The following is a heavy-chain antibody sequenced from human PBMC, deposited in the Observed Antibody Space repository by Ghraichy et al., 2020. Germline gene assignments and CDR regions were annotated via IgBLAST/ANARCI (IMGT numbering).Heavy chain of an antibody. D-gene: IGHD2-2*01. CDR1: GGSISSSSYY. Sequence: SETLSLTCTVSGGSISSSSYYWGWIRQPPGKGLEWIGSIYYSGSTYYNPSLKSRVTISVDTSKNQFSLKLSSVTAADTAVYYCARDPGLVVPAATNWFDPWGQGTLVTVSS. CDR3: ARDPGLVVPAATNWFDP. CDR2: IYYSGST. J-gene: IGHJ5*02. V-gene: IGHV4-39*07.